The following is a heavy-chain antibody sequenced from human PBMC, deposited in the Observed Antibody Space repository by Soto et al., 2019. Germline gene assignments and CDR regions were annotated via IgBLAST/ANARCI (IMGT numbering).Heavy chain of an antibody. Sequence: SETLSLTCTVSGGSISSGSYYWNWIRQHPGKGLEWIGYIYYSGSTYYNSSLKSRVTISVDTSKNQFSLELSSVTAADTAVYYCARAPPYYYDSSGYTYYFDYWGQGTLVTVSS. V-gene: IGHV4-31*03. D-gene: IGHD3-22*01. CDR2: IYYSGST. J-gene: IGHJ4*02. CDR3: ARAPPYYYDSSGYTYYFDY. CDR1: GGSISSGSYY.